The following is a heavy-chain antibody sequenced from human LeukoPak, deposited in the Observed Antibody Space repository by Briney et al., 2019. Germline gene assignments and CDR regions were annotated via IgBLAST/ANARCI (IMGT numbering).Heavy chain of an antibody. Sequence: QPGGSLRLSCAASGFTVSNNYMSWVRQAPGKGLEWVSAISGSGGATFYADSVKGRFTISRDNSKNTLHLQMNSLRAEDAAVYYCAKIRHYDSNDWGQGTLVTVSS. CDR1: GFTVSNNY. D-gene: IGHD3-22*01. CDR3: AKIRHYDSND. J-gene: IGHJ4*02. CDR2: ISGSGGAT. V-gene: IGHV3-23*01.